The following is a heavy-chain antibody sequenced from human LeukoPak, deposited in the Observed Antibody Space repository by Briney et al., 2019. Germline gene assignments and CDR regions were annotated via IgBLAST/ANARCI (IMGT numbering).Heavy chain of an antibody. Sequence: PGGSLRLSCAASGFTFSSYEMNWVRQAPGKGLEWVSYISSSGSTIYYADSVKGRFTISRDNAKNSLYLQMNSLRAEDTAVYYCAVFGGYYYDSSGHFDYWGQGTLVTVSS. CDR3: AVFGGYYYDSSGHFDY. V-gene: IGHV3-48*03. J-gene: IGHJ4*02. CDR1: GFTFSSYE. D-gene: IGHD3-22*01. CDR2: ISSSGSTI.